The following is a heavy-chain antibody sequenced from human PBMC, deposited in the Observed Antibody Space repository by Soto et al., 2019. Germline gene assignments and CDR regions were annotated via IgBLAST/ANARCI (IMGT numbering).Heavy chain of an antibody. J-gene: IGHJ4*02. CDR2: ISYDGNNK. V-gene: IGHV3-30*09. Sequence: PGGSLRLSCAAPGFTFITYGMHWVRQAPGKGLEWVAFISYDGNNKDYADSVKGRFDISRDNSKKTLYLHMNSLRLEDTAVYYCASPLYCNGGNCYAGFDYWGRG. CDR3: ASPLYCNGGNCYAGFDY. D-gene: IGHD2-15*01. CDR1: GFTFITYG.